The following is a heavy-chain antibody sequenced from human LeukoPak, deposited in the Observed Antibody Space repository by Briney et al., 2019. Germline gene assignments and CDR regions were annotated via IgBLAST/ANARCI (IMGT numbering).Heavy chain of an antibody. J-gene: IGHJ5*02. CDR1: GGSISSSSYY. Sequence: PSETLSLTCTVSGGSISSSSYYWGWIRQPAGKGLEWIGRIYSSGTTNYSASLKSRVTMSVDTSKNQFSMKLRSVTVADTAIYYCARVTPGTSLVDPWGQGTLVTVSS. CDR2: IYSSGTT. CDR3: ARVTPGTSLVDP. V-gene: IGHV4-39*07. D-gene: IGHD2/OR15-2a*01.